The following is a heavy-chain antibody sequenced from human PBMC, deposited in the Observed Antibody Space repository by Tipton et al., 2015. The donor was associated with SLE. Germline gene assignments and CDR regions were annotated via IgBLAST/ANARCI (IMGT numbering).Heavy chain of an antibody. V-gene: IGHV3-15*01. Sequence: SLRLSCAASGFTFSNAWMSWVRQAPGKGLEWVGRIKSKTDGGTTDYAAPVKGRFTISRDDSKNTLYLQMNSLKTEDTAVYYCTTEVVVVPAARDAFDIWGQGTMVTVSS. CDR1: GFTFSNAW. CDR2: IKSKTDGGTT. J-gene: IGHJ3*02. D-gene: IGHD2-2*01. CDR3: TTEVVVVPAARDAFDI.